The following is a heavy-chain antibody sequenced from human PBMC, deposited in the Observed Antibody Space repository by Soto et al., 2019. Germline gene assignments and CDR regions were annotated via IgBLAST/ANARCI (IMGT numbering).Heavy chain of an antibody. CDR1: GYSFTSYW. CDR3: ARQYYDSSGYRPYYYYGMDV. V-gene: IGHV5-51*01. J-gene: IGHJ6*02. CDR2: IYPGDSDT. D-gene: IGHD3-22*01. Sequence: GESLKISCKGSGYSFTSYWIGWVRQMPGKGLEWMGIIYPGDSDTRYSPSFQGQVTISADKSISTAYLQWSGLKASDTAMYYCARQYYDSSGYRPYYYYGMDVWGQGTTVAVSS.